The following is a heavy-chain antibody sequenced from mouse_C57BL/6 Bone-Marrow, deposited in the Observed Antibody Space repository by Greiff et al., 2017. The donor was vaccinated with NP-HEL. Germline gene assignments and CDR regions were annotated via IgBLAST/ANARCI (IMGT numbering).Heavy chain of an antibody. Sequence: QVQLQQPGAELVKPGASVKMSCKASGYTLTSYWITWVKQRPGQGLEWIGDIYPGSGSTNYNEKFKSKATLTVDTSSSTAYMQLSSLTSEDSAVYYCARIDYYYGSSPYWYFDVWGTGTTVTVSS. CDR3: ARIDYYYGSSPYWYFDV. J-gene: IGHJ1*03. V-gene: IGHV1-55*01. D-gene: IGHD1-1*01. CDR2: IYPGSGST. CDR1: GYTLTSYW.